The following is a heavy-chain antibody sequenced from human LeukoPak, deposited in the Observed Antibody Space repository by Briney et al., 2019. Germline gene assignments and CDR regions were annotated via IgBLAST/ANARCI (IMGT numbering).Heavy chain of an antibody. D-gene: IGHD3-16*02. Sequence: GGSLRLSCAASGFSFSSYAMSWVRQAPGKGLEWVSAISGRGGSTYYADSVKGRFTISRDNSKNTLYLQMNSLRAEDTAVYYCAKDKTHYDYVWGSYRYTYQTGNNWFDPWGQGTLVTVSS. J-gene: IGHJ5*02. CDR1: GFSFSSYA. V-gene: IGHV3-23*01. CDR3: AKDKTHYDYVWGSYRYTYQTGNNWFDP. CDR2: ISGRGGST.